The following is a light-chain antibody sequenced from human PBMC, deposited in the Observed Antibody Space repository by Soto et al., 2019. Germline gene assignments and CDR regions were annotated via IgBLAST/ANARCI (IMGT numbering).Light chain of an antibody. V-gene: IGKV1-5*03. J-gene: IGKJ1*01. Sequence: DIQMTQSPSTLPASVGDGVTITCRASQSISNWLAWYQQTPGTAPKVLIYKASSLESGVPPRFSGSGSGTDFTLAISSLQPEDSATYYCLQDINYPWTFGQGTKGDIK. CDR2: KAS. CDR3: LQDINYPWT. CDR1: QSISNW.